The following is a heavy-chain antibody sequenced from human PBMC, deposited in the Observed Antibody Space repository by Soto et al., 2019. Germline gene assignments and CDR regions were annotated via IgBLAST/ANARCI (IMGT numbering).Heavy chain of an antibody. CDR3: ARESRSALGTVEH. V-gene: IGHV4-4*07. J-gene: IGHJ4*02. CDR1: GGSFSGYY. CDR2: IYASGNT. D-gene: IGHD6-13*01. Sequence: SETLSLTCAVYGGSFSGYYWSWIRQPAGKGLECIGRIYASGNTNYNPSLKSRVTMSVDTSKNQFSLTMNSVTAADTAVYYCARESRSALGTVEHWGRGTLVTVSS.